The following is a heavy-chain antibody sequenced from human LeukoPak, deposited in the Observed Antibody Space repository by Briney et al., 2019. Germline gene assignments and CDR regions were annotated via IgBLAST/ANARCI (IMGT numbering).Heavy chain of an antibody. CDR3: ARWDSSSWSHPSDY. CDR1: GGSISSGGYY. Sequence: SETLSLTRTVSGGSISSGGYYWSWIRQHPGKGLEWIGYIYYSGSTYYNPSLKSRVTISVDTSKNQFSLKLSSVTAADTAVYYCARWDSSSWSHPSDYWGQGTLVTVSS. J-gene: IGHJ4*02. D-gene: IGHD6-13*01. CDR2: IYYSGST. V-gene: IGHV4-31*03.